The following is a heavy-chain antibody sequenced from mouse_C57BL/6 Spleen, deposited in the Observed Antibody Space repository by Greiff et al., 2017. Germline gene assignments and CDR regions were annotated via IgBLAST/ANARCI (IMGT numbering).Heavy chain of an antibody. CDR1: GYTFTSYW. D-gene: IGHD2-3*01. CDR2: IDPSDSYT. J-gene: IGHJ2*01. CDR3: ARREGYSYYFDY. V-gene: IGHV1-50*01. Sequence: VQLQQPGAELVKPGASVKLSCKASGYTFTSYWMQWVKQRPGQGLEWIGEIDPSDSYTNYNQKFMGKATLTVDTSSSTAYMQLSSLTSEDSAVYYCARREGYSYYFDYWGQGTTLTVSS.